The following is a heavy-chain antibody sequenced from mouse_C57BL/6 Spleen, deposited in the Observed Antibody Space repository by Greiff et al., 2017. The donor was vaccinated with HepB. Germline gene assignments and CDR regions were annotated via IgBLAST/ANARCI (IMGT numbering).Heavy chain of an antibody. J-gene: IGHJ4*01. CDR2: SDPSDSYT. V-gene: IGHV1-59*01. CDR1: GYTFTSYW. Sequence: QVQLQQPGAELVRPGTSVKLSCKASGYTFTSYWMHWVKQRPGQGLEWIGVSDPSDSYTNYNQKFKGKATLTVDTSSSTAYMQLSSLTAEDSAVYYCAVGEPYYYAMDYWGQGTSVTVSS. CDR3: AVGEPYYYAMDY. D-gene: IGHD3-1*01.